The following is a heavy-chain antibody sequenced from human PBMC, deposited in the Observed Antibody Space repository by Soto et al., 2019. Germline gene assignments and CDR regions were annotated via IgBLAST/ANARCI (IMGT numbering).Heavy chain of an antibody. J-gene: IGHJ4*02. D-gene: IGHD6-13*01. V-gene: IGHV3-23*01. Sequence: GGSLRLSCAASGFTFSSYAMSWVRQAPGKGLEWVSAISGSGGSTYYADSVKGRFTISRDNSKNTLYLQMNSLRAEDTAVYYCAKGPQEIAAAGNEEVYWGQGTLVTVSS. CDR1: GFTFSSYA. CDR3: AKGPQEIAAAGNEEVY. CDR2: ISGSGGST.